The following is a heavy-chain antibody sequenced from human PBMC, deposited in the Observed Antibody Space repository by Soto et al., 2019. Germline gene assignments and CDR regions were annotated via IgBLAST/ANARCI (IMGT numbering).Heavy chain of an antibody. CDR2: ISGSGAST. V-gene: IGHV3-23*01. J-gene: IGHJ4*02. D-gene: IGHD6-13*01. Sequence: EVQLLESGGGLVQPGGSLRLSCAASGFTFSSYAMSWVRQAPGKGLEWVSAISGSGASTYYADSVMGRFTISRHNSKNTLYLQMNSLRAEDTAVYHCAKDLGYSSSAGDYWGQGTLVTVSS. CDR3: AKDLGYSSSAGDY. CDR1: GFTFSSYA.